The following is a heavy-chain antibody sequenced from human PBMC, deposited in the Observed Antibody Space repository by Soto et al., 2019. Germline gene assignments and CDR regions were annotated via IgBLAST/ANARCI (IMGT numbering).Heavy chain of an antibody. V-gene: IGHV3-66*04. CDR1: GFTVSSNY. CDR2: IYSGGST. D-gene: IGHD2-21*02. J-gene: IGHJ1*01. CDR3: ASQYCGGDCYAYFQH. Sequence: GSLRLSCAASGFTVSSNYMSWVRQAPGKGLEWVSVIYSGGSTYYADSVKGRFTISRDNSKNTLYLQMNSLRAEDAAVYYCASQYCGGDCYAYFQHWGQGTLVTVSS.